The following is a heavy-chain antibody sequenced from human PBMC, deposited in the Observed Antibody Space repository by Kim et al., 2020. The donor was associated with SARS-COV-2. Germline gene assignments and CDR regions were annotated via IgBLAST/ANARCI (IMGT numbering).Heavy chain of an antibody. Sequence: SETLSLTCTVSGVSISSYYWSWIRQPPGKGLEWIGYIYYSGSTNYNPSLKSRVTISVDTSKNQFSLKLRSVTAADTAVYYCARGKRLTTETDFDYLGQGT. CDR3: ARGKRLTTETDFDY. J-gene: IGHJ4*02. CDR2: IYYSGST. CDR1: GVSISSYY. D-gene: IGHD4-17*01. V-gene: IGHV4-59*01.